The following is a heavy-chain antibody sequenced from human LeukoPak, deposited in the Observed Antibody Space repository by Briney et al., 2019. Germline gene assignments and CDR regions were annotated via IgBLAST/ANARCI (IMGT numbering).Heavy chain of an antibody. CDR2: ISGSGGGT. CDR3: ARSIYASGSYYAFDI. CDR1: GLTFSTYA. D-gene: IGHD3-10*01. J-gene: IGHJ3*02. V-gene: IGHV3-23*01. Sequence: GGSLRLSCAASGLTFSTYAMSWVRQAPGNGLEWVSAISGSGGGTYYADSVKGRFTISRDNSKNTLSLQMNSLRAEDTAVFYCARSIYASGSYYAFDIWGQGTMVTVSS.